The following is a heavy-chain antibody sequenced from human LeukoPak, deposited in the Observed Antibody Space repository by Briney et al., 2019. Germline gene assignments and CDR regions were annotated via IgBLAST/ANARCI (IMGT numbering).Heavy chain of an antibody. V-gene: IGHV1-18*01. Sequence: ASVKVSCKASGYTFTSYGISWVRQAPGQGLEWMGWISAYNGNTNYAQKLQGRVTMTTDTSTSTAHMELRSLRSDDTAVYYCARDRSYYDSSVADYWGQGTLVTVSS. CDR2: ISAYNGNT. CDR1: GYTFTSYG. D-gene: IGHD3-22*01. J-gene: IGHJ4*02. CDR3: ARDRSYYDSSVADY.